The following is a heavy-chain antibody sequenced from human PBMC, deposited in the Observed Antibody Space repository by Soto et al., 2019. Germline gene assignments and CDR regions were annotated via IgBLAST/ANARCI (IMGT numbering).Heavy chain of an antibody. CDR2: IIPILGIA. J-gene: IGHJ4*02. D-gene: IGHD5-12*01. CDR1: GGTFSSYT. Sequence: QVQLVQSGAEVKKPGSSVKVSCKASGGTFSSYTISWVRQAPGQGLEWMGRIIPILGIANYAKKFQGRVTITADKSTSTAYTEQSSLRSEDTAVYYCARDSDEMATSPFDYWGQGTLVTVSS. CDR3: ARDSDEMATSPFDY. V-gene: IGHV1-69*08.